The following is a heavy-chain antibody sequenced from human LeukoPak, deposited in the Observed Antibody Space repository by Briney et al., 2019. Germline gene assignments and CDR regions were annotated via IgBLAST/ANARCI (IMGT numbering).Heavy chain of an antibody. CDR2: IYHSGIT. CDR1: GGSISSGNW. J-gene: IGHJ4*02. CDR3: ARGSLNGDSSGHFLRYFDY. Sequence: SETLSLTCAVSGGSISSGNWWNWVRQPPGKGLEWIGEIYHSGITNYNPSLKSRVTISVDQSKNQFSLRLSSVTAADTAVYYCARGSLNGDSSGHFLRYFDYWGQGTLVTVSS. D-gene: IGHD3-22*01. V-gene: IGHV4-4*02.